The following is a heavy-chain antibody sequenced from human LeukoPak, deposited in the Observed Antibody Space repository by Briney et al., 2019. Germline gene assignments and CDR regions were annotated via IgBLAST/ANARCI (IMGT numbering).Heavy chain of an antibody. D-gene: IGHD1-26*01. CDR2: IRYDGSNK. CDR3: ARGRSGTYYDGAFDI. J-gene: IGHJ3*02. CDR1: GFTFSSYG. V-gene: IGHV3-30*02. Sequence: GGSLRLSCAASGFTFSSYGMHWVRQAPGKGLEWVAFIRYDGSNKYYADSVKGRFTISRDNSKNTLYLQMNSLRTEDTALYYCARGRSGTYYDGAFDIWGQGTMVTVSS.